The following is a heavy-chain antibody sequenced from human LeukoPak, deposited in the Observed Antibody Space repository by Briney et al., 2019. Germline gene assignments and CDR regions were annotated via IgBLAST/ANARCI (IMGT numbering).Heavy chain of an antibody. CDR2: IYYSGST. CDR3: ARSPIGWDDGDYEDGCYFDY. V-gene: IGHV4-39*01. Sequence: SETLSLTCTVSGGSISSSSYYWGWIRQPPGKGLEWIGSIYYSGSTYYNPSLKSRVTISVDTSKNQFSLKLSSVTAADTAVYYCARSPIGWDDGDYEDGCYFDYWGQGTLVTVSS. J-gene: IGHJ4*02. CDR1: GGSISSSSYY. D-gene: IGHD4-17*01.